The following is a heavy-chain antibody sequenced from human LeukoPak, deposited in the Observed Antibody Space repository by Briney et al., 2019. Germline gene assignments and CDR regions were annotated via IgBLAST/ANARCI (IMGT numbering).Heavy chain of an antibody. CDR3: ARETYYSGSGPGGWFDP. V-gene: IGHV3-7*01. D-gene: IGHD3-10*01. Sequence: PGGSLKLSCAASGFTFSTYWMSWVRPAPGKGLEWVANINKDGSQTYYVDSMRGRFTISRDNAKNSLFLQMDSLTAEDTAVYYCARETYYSGSGPGGWFDPWGQGTLVTVSS. CDR2: INKDGSQT. CDR1: GFTFSTYW. J-gene: IGHJ5*02.